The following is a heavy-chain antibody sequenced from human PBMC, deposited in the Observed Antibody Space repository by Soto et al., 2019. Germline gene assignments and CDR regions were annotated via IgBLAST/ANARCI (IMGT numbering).Heavy chain of an antibody. J-gene: IGHJ4*02. CDR2: IYYAGST. Sequence: PSETLSITCTVSGGSISSYYWSWIRQPPGKGLEWIGFIYYAGSTKYNPSLNSRVTVSVDTSKKQFSLKLSSVTAADTAVYFCARDGGNPAFDYWGQGALVTVSS. D-gene: IGHD2-15*01. CDR3: ARDGGNPAFDY. V-gene: IGHV4-59*12. CDR1: GGSISSYY.